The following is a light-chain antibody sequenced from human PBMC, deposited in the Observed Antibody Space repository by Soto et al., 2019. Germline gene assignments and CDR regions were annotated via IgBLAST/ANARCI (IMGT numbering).Light chain of an antibody. CDR1: QGIRNF. Sequence: DIQMTQSPTSLSASVGDRVTITCRASQGIRNFVACYQQKPGKAPKLLIYAASTLQSGVPSRFSGSGSGTDFTLTINSLQPEDVATYSCQKYSIVPVFGPGTKVEIK. V-gene: IGKV1-27*01. CDR3: QKYSIVPV. J-gene: IGKJ3*01. CDR2: AAS.